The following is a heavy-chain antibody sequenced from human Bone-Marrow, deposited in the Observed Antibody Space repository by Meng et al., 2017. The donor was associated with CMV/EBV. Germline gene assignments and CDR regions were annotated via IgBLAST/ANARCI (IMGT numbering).Heavy chain of an antibody. V-gene: IGHV3-21*01. J-gene: IGHJ4*01. CDR2: ISSSSSYI. Sequence: GGSLRLSCAASGFTFSSYSMNWVRQAPGKGLEWVSSISSSSSYIYYADSVKGRFTISRDNAKHSLYMQMTSLRDEDTAVYYCARGHLDTSGYYYVYWGHGTLVTVSS. CDR1: GFTFSSYS. D-gene: IGHD3-22*01. CDR3: ARGHLDTSGYYYVY.